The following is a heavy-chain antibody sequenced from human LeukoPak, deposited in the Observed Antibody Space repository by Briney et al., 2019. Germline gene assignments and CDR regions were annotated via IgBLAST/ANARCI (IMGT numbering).Heavy chain of an antibody. V-gene: IGHV4-39*01. Sequence: SETLSLTCSVSGASITSGNFYWAWIRQAPGKPLEWIGEIDYTWSAHYNAAVKSRVTISADTSKNQFSLRVTSVTAADSAVYFCARLHYVHPNWFDPSGQGTLVIVSS. J-gene: IGHJ5*02. CDR1: GASITSGNFY. CDR2: IDYTWSA. CDR3: ARLHYVHPNWFDP. D-gene: IGHD3-16*01.